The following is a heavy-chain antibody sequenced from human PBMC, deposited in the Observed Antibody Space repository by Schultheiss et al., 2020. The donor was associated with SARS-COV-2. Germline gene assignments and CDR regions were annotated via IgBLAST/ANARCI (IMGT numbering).Heavy chain of an antibody. CDR3: ARHRDSSGWDY. CDR1: GGSISSGSYY. J-gene: IGHJ4*02. D-gene: IGHD6-19*01. V-gene: IGHV4-61*02. Sequence: SETLSLTCTVSGGSISSGSYYWSWIRQPAGKGLEWIGRIYTSGSTNYNPSLKSRVTISVDTSKNQFSLKVTSVTAADTAVYYCARHRDSSGWDYWGQGTLVTVSS. CDR2: IYTSGST.